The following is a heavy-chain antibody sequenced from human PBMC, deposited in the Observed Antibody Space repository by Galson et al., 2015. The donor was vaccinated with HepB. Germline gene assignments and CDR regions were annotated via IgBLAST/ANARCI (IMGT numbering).Heavy chain of an antibody. CDR3: AKLGDFDFWRGYLGQFDY. CDR2: ISGNGGST. V-gene: IGHV3-23*01. J-gene: IGHJ4*02. CDR1: GFTFSSYA. D-gene: IGHD3-3*01. Sequence: SLRLSCAASGFTFSSYAMSWVRQAPGKGLEWVSTISGNGGSTYYADSVKGRFTISRDNSKSTLYLQMDSLRAEDTAVYYCAKLGDFDFWRGYLGQFDYWGQGTLVTVSS.